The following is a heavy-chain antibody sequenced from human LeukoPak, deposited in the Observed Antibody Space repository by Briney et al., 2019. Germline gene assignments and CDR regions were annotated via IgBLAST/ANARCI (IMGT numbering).Heavy chain of an antibody. CDR1: GGSISSSSYY. D-gene: IGHD2-15*01. CDR3: ARLIVVVAATA. J-gene: IGHJ5*02. Sequence: PSETLSLTCTVSGGSISSSSYYWGWIRQPPGKGLEWIGSIYYSGSTYYNPSLKSRVTISVDTSKNQFSLKLSSVTAADTAVYYCARLIVVVAATAWGQGTLVTVSS. CDR2: IYYSGST. V-gene: IGHV4-39*01.